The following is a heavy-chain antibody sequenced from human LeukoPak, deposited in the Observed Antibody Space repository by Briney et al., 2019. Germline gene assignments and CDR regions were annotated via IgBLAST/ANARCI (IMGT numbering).Heavy chain of an antibody. V-gene: IGHV1-8*01. CDR2: MNPNSGNT. CDR3: ARGLDMVATTDY. D-gene: IGHD5-12*01. J-gene: IGHJ4*02. Sequence: ASVKVSCKASGYTFTSYGINWVRQATGQGLEWMGWMNPNSGNTGYAQKFQGRVTMTRNTSISTAYMELSTLRSEDTAVYYCARGLDMVATTDYWGQGTLVTVSS. CDR1: GYTFTSYG.